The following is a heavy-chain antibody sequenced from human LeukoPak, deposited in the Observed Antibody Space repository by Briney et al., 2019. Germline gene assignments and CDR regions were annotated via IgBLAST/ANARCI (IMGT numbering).Heavy chain of an antibody. V-gene: IGHV1-69*06. D-gene: IGHD3-16*02. CDR3: ARDLSVGAKGYYYYMDV. Sequence: GASVKVSCKASGGTFSSYAISWVRQAPGQGLEWMGGIIPIFGTANYAQKFQGRVTITADKSTSTAYMELSSLRSEDTAVYYCARDLSVGAKGYYYYMDVWGKGTTVTISS. J-gene: IGHJ6*03. CDR2: IIPIFGTA. CDR1: GGTFSSYA.